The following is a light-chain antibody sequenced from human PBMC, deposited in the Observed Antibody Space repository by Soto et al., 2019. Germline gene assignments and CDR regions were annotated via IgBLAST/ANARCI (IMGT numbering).Light chain of an antibody. CDR3: SSFADNNNVS. Sequence: QSALTQPPSASGSPGQSVTISCIGTSSDVGGYNYVSWYQQHPGKAPKLMMYEVTKRPSGVPDRFSGSKSGNTASLTVSGLQAEDEADYYCSSFADNNNVSFGGGTKVTVL. V-gene: IGLV2-8*01. CDR1: SSDVGGYNY. CDR2: EVT. J-gene: IGLJ2*01.